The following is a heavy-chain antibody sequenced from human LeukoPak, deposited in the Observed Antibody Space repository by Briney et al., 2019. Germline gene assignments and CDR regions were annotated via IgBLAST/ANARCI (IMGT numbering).Heavy chain of an antibody. CDR2: IKQDGSAK. J-gene: IGHJ4*02. Sequence: GGSLRLSCAASGFTFSSYWMSWVRQAPGKGLEWVANIKQDGSAKNYVESVKGRFTISRNNATNSLYLQMNSLRAEDTAVYYCARDGGYWGQGTLVTVSS. CDR3: ARDGGY. V-gene: IGHV3-7*01. CDR1: GFTFSSYW. D-gene: IGHD3-16*01.